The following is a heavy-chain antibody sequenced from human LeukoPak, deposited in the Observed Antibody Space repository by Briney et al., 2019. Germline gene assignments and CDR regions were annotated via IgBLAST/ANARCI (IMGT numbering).Heavy chain of an antibody. Sequence: GGSLRLSCAASGFTFGDHGMSWVRQAPGKGLEWVSGIKWDGGRTGYADSVKGRFTISRDNAKNSVYLQMNSLRAEDTAVYYCARGSGSIWYLYFGFLGQGNPGTGFS. CDR3: ARGSGSIWYLYFGF. CDR2: IKWDGGRT. J-gene: IGHJ4*02. V-gene: IGHV3-20*04. CDR1: GFTFGDHG. D-gene: IGHD6-13*01.